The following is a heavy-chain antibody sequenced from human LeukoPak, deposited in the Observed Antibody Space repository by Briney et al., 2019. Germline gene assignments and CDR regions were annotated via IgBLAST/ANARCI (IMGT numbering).Heavy chain of an antibody. D-gene: IGHD3-10*01. J-gene: IGHJ6*02. V-gene: IGHV4-59*01. CDR2: IYYSGST. CDR1: GGSISSYY. Sequence: PSETLSLTCTVSGGSISSYYWSWIRQPPGKGLEWIGYIYYSGSTNYNPSLKSRVTISVDTSKNQFSLKLSSVTAADTAVYYCARSYYGSGSYYGNYYYGMDVWGQGTTVTVSS. CDR3: ARSYYGSGSYYGNYYYGMDV.